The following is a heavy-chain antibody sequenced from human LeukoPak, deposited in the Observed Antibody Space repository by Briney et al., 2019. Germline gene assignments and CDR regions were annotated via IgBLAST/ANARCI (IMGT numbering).Heavy chain of an antibody. D-gene: IGHD2-15*01. CDR1: GFTSSSYW. Sequence: SGGSLRLSCAASGFTSSSYWMSWVRQAPGKGLEWVANIKQDGSGKYYVDSVKGRFTISRDNAKNSLYLQMNSLRAEDTAVYYCARAPYCIGGSCRFDYWGQGTLVTVSS. CDR2: IKQDGSGK. CDR3: ARAPYCIGGSCRFDY. J-gene: IGHJ4*02. V-gene: IGHV3-7*03.